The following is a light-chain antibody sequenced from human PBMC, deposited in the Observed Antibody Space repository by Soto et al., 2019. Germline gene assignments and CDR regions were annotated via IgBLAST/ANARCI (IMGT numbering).Light chain of an antibody. Sequence: DIQMTQSPSTLPASVGDRVTITCRASQSISSWLAWYQQKRGKAPKIMIYNASTLKSGVPSRFRGRGSGTDFTLTISSLKPEDVETYYCQKYNSAPLTFGGGTNVEIK. CDR3: QKYNSAPLT. CDR1: QSISSW. V-gene: IGKV1-5*03. J-gene: IGKJ4*01. CDR2: NAS.